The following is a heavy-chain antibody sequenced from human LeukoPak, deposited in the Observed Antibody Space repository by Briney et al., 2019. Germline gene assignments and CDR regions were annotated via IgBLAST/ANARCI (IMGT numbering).Heavy chain of an antibody. CDR2: ISSSSYI. J-gene: IGHJ3*02. V-gene: IGHV3-21*01. CDR1: GFTFSSYS. D-gene: IGHD3-22*01. Sequence: GGSLRLSCAASGFTFSSYSMNWVRQAPGKGLEWVSSISSSSYIYYADSVKGRFTISRDNAKNSLYLQMNSLRAEDTAVYYCARAGGGVVVNAFDIWGQGTMVTVSS. CDR3: ARAGGGVVVNAFDI.